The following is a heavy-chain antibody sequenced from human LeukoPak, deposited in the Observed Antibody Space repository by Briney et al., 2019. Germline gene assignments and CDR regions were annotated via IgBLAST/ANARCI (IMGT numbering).Heavy chain of an antibody. Sequence: PGGSLRLSCAASGFTFSSYSMNWVRQAPGKGLEWVSYISSSSSTIYYTDSVKGRFTISRDNAKNSLYLQMNSLRAEDTAVYYCAKDRTVAGSDYWGQGTLVTVSS. CDR3: AKDRTVAGSDY. V-gene: IGHV3-48*01. D-gene: IGHD6-19*01. CDR1: GFTFSSYS. CDR2: ISSSSSTI. J-gene: IGHJ4*02.